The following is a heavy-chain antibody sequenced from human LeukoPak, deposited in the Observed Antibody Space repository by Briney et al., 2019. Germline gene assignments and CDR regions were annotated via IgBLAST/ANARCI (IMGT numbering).Heavy chain of an antibody. D-gene: IGHD5-24*01. J-gene: IGHJ3*02. Sequence: GRSLRLSCAASGFTFSSYGMHWVRQAPGKGLEWVAVISYDGSNKYYADSVKGRFTISRDNSKNTLYLQMNSLRAEDTAVYYCARDQVEDVVEMATPNAFDIWGQGTMITVSS. CDR2: ISYDGSNK. V-gene: IGHV3-30*03. CDR3: ARDQVEDVVEMATPNAFDI. CDR1: GFTFSSYG.